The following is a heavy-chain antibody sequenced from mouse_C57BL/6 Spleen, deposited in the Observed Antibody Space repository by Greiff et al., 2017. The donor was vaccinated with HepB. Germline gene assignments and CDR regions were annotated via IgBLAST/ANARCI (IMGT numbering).Heavy chain of an antibody. J-gene: IGHJ4*01. D-gene: IGHD3-2*02. CDR1: GYTFTSYW. CDR3: ARKDSSGPYYAMDY. Sequence: VKLQQPGAELEKPGASVKMSCKASGYTFTSYWITWVKQRPGQGLEWIGDIYPGSGSTNYNEKFKSKATLTVDTSSSTAYMQLSSLTSEDSAVYYCARKDSSGPYYAMDYWGQGTSVTVSS. V-gene: IGHV1-55*01. CDR2: IYPGSGST.